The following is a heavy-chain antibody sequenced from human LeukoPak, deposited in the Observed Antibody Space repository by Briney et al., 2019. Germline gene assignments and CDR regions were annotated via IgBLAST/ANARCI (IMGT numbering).Heavy chain of an antibody. CDR1: GYTFTGYY. J-gene: IGHJ5*02. CDR3: ARGLRGYSYGNNWFDP. Sequence: ASVKVSCKASGYTFTGYYMHWVRQAPGQGLEWMGWINPNSGGTNNAQKFQGWVTMTRDTSISTAYMELSRLRSDDTAVCYCARGLRGYSYGNNWFDPWGQGTLVTVSS. D-gene: IGHD5-18*01. V-gene: IGHV1-2*04. CDR2: INPNSGGT.